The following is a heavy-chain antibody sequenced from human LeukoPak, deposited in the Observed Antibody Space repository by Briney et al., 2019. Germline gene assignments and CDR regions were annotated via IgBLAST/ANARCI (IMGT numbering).Heavy chain of an antibody. Sequence: PGRSLRLSCAASGFTFSNYGMHWVRQAPGKGLEWVAVISYDGSNKHYEDSVKGRFTISGDNSKNTVFLQMDSLRAEDTAVYYCAKGIKARGVFGSTNYYGMDVWGQGTTATVS. J-gene: IGHJ6*02. V-gene: IGHV3-30*18. CDR3: AKGIKARGVFGSTNYYGMDV. D-gene: IGHD3-10*01. CDR2: ISYDGSNK. CDR1: GFTFSNYG.